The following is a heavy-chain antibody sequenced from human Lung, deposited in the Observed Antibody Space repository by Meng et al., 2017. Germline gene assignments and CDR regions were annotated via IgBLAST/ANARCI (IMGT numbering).Heavy chain of an antibody. D-gene: IGHD2/OR15-2a*01. Sequence: QVELHQWGAALLWPSETLYLTCVVSGGSFSDSYWSWIRQPTGKGMEWIGEINHSGSTNYNPSLESRATISVDTSQNNLSLKLSSVNAADSAVYYCARGQNTMAHDFDYWGQGTLVTVSS. CDR2: INHSGST. CDR3: ARGQNTMAHDFDY. CDR1: GGSFSDSY. J-gene: IGHJ4*02. V-gene: IGHV4-34*01.